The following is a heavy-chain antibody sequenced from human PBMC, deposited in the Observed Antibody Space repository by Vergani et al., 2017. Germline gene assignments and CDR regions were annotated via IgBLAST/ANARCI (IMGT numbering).Heavy chain of an antibody. D-gene: IGHD3-22*01. V-gene: IGHV1-69*17. CDR1: GGTFSSYA. CDR3: AGDEKTYYYDSSGPDDAFDI. CDR2: IIPIFGIA. Sequence: QVQLVQSGAEVKKPGSSVKVSCKASGGTFSSYAISWVRQAPGQGLEWMGGIIPIFGIANYAQKFQGRVTITADKSTSTAYMELSSLRSEDTAVYYCAGDEKTYYYDSSGPDDAFDIWGQGTMVTVSS. J-gene: IGHJ3*02.